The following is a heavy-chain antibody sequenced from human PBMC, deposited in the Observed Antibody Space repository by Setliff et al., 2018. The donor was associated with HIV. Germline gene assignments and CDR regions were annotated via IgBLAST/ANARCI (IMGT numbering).Heavy chain of an antibody. CDR3: ARFVLAWFDFSTGAVEVTDPYAFDF. CDR2: MYFSGTT. V-gene: IGHV4-39*01. Sequence: SETLSLTCTVSGGSISSSSYYWGWVRQPPGKGLEWIGSMYFSGTTYYNPSLKSRATISVDTSQNQFSLRLSSVTAADTAVYHCARFVLAWFDFSTGAVEVTDPYAFDFWGQGILVTISS. J-gene: IGHJ4*02. D-gene: IGHD2-21*02. CDR1: GGSISSSSYY.